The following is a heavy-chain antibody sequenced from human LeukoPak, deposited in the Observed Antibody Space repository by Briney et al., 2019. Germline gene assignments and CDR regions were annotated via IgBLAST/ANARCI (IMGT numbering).Heavy chain of an antibody. J-gene: IGHJ3*02. V-gene: IGHV1-46*01. D-gene: IGHD3-22*01. CDR3: ARERHDSSGRRAFDI. CDR2: INPSGGST. CDR1: GYTFTSYY. Sequence: GASVKVSCKASGYTFTSYYMHRVRQAPGQGLEWMGIINPSGGSTSYAQKFQGRVTMTRDTSTSTVYMELSSLRSEDTAVYYCARERHDSSGRRAFDIWGQGTMVTVSS.